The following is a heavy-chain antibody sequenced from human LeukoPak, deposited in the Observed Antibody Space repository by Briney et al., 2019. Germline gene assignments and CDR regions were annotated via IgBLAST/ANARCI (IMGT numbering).Heavy chain of an antibody. J-gene: IGHJ3*02. Sequence: GGSLRLSCAASGFTVSSNYMSWVRQAPGKGLEWVSVIYSGGSTYYADSVKGRFTISRDNAKNSLYLQMNSLRAEDTAVYYCAREATDAFDIWGQGTMVTVSS. CDR2: IYSGGST. CDR1: GFTVSSNY. V-gene: IGHV3-66*01. CDR3: AREATDAFDI.